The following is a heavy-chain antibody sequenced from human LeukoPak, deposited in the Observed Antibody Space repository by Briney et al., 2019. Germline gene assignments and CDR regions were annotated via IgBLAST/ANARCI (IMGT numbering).Heavy chain of an antibody. Sequence: GGSLRLSCAASGFTFSSDGMHWVRQAPGKGLEWVAFIRYDGSNKYYADSVKGRFTISRYNSKNTLYLQMNSLRAEDTAVYYCAKDTDDISTGSNWFDPWGQGTLVTVSS. D-gene: IGHD3-9*01. J-gene: IGHJ5*02. CDR1: GFTFSSDG. V-gene: IGHV3-30*02. CDR3: AKDTDDISTGSNWFDP. CDR2: IRYDGSNK.